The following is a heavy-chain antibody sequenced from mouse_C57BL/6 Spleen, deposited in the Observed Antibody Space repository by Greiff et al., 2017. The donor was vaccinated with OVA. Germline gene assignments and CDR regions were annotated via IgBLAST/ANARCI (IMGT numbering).Heavy chain of an antibody. Sequence: EVQLVESGGDLVKPGGSLKLSCAASGFTFSSYGMSWVRQTPDKRLEWVATISSGGSYTYYLDSVKGRFTISRDNAKNTLYLQMSSLKSEDTAMYYCARYYYGSSYVDYFDYWGQGTTLTVSS. J-gene: IGHJ2*01. CDR3: ARYYYGSSYVDYFDY. V-gene: IGHV5-6*01. CDR2: ISSGGSYT. CDR1: GFTFSSYG. D-gene: IGHD1-1*01.